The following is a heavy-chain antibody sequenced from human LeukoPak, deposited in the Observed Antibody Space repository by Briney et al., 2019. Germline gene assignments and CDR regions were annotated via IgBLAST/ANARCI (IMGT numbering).Heavy chain of an antibody. CDR2: ISWNSGSM. Sequence: AGRSLRLSCAASGFTFDDYAMHWVRQAPGKGLEWVSGISWNSGSMGYADSVKGRFTISRDNAKNSLYLQMNSLRAEDMALYYCAKDIGDSYYYYMDVWGKGTTVTVSS. CDR3: AKDIGDSYYYYMDV. J-gene: IGHJ6*03. V-gene: IGHV3-9*03. D-gene: IGHD2-21*01. CDR1: GFTFDDYA.